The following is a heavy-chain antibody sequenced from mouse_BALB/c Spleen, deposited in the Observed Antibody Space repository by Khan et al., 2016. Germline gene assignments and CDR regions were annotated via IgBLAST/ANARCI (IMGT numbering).Heavy chain of an antibody. J-gene: IGHJ2*01. CDR1: DYAFSSYW. V-gene: IGHV1-80*01. Sequence: QVRLQQSGAELVRPGSSVKISCKASDYAFSSYWMNWVKQRPGQGLEWIGQIYPGDDDTDYNGKFKGKATLTADKSSSTAYMHLTSLTSEDSAVYFCARSNDGFPDYFDYWGQGTTLTVSS. CDR3: ARSNDGFPDYFDY. D-gene: IGHD2-3*01. CDR2: IYPGDDDT.